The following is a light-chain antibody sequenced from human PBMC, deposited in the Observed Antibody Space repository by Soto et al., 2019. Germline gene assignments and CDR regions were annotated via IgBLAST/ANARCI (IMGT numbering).Light chain of an antibody. CDR2: GAS. V-gene: IGKV3-20*01. CDR1: QSVTSSY. Sequence: EIVGTPSPALVSGSPGERATLSCRASQSVTSSYLASSQQKPGQAPRLLIYGASSRATGIPDRFSGSGSGTDFTLTISRLEPEDFAVYYCQQYGSSPTITFGQGTRLEIK. J-gene: IGKJ5*01. CDR3: QQYGSSPTIT.